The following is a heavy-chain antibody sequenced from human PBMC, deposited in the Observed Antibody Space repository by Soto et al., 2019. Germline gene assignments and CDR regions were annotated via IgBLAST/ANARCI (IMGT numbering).Heavy chain of an antibody. V-gene: IGHV3-33*01. CDR1: GFTFSSYG. J-gene: IGHJ6*02. CDR3: ARGGLGYCSGGSCYSLYYYGMDV. D-gene: IGHD2-15*01. CDR2: IWYDGSNK. Sequence: GGSLRLSCSASGFTFSSYGMHWVRQAPGKGLEWVAVIWYDGSNKYYADSVKGRFTISRDNSKNTLYLQMKSLRAEDTAVYYCARGGLGYCSGGSCYSLYYYGMDVWGQGTTVTVSS.